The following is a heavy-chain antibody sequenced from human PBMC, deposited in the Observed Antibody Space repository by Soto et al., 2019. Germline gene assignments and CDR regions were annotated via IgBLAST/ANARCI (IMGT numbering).Heavy chain of an antibody. Sequence: ASVKVSCKASGYTFTSYDINWVRQATGQGLEWMGWMNPNSGNTSYAQKFQGRVTMTRNTSISTAYMELSSLRSEDTAVYYCARGGGITIFGVVPHSGMDVWGQGTTVTVSS. D-gene: IGHD3-3*01. CDR1: GYTFTSYD. CDR2: MNPNSGNT. V-gene: IGHV1-8*01. J-gene: IGHJ6*02. CDR3: ARGGGITIFGVVPHSGMDV.